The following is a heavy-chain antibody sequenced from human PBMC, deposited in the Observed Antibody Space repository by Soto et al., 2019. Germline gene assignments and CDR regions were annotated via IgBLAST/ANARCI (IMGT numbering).Heavy chain of an antibody. CDR2: ISGSGGST. D-gene: IGHD6-19*01. CDR1: GFPFSSYS. CDR3: AKYSSGWYYPFDY. J-gene: IGHJ4*02. Sequence: GGSLSLSCAASGFPFSSYSMSWVRQAPGEGLEWVSAISGSGGSTYYADSVKGRFTISRDNSKNTLYLQMNSLRAEDTAVYYCAKYSSGWYYPFDYWGQGTLVTVSS. V-gene: IGHV3-23*01.